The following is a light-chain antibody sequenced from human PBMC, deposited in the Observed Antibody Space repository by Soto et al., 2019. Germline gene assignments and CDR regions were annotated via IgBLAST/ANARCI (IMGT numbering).Light chain of an antibody. J-gene: IGKJ1*01. V-gene: IGKV3-20*01. CDR1: ESFRSSS. CDR2: GTS. Sequence: EIVLTQSPGTLSLSPGDRATLSCRASESFRSSSLAWYQHKPGQAPRLVISGTSRRATGIPDRFSGSGSGTDFTLTVRRLEPEDFAVYYCQQYGSSGTFGQGTKVDI. CDR3: QQYGSSGT.